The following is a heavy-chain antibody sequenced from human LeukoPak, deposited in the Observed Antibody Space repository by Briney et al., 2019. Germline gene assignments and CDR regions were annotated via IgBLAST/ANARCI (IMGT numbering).Heavy chain of an antibody. V-gene: IGHV3-23*01. J-gene: IGHJ4*02. CDR3: ARDPSRSWWGYFDY. Sequence: GGSLRLSCAASGFTFSSYAMSWVRQAPGKGLEWISTFSESSGSAHYADSVKGRFTISRDISKNTLYLQMNSLRAEDTAVYYCARDPSRSWWGYFDYWGQGALVTVSS. CDR2: FSESSGSA. CDR1: GFTFSSYA. D-gene: IGHD6-13*01.